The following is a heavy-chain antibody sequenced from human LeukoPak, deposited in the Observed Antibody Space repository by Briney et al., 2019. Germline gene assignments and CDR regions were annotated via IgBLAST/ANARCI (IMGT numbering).Heavy chain of an antibody. CDR2: INPNSGGT. CDR1: GYTFTGYY. CDR3: ASILDSSGYYSPWEVDY. V-gene: IGHV1-2*06. J-gene: IGHJ4*02. D-gene: IGHD3-22*01. Sequence: ASVKVSCKASGYTFTGYYMHWVRQAPGQGLEWMGRINPNSGGTNYAQKFQGRVTMTRDTSISTAYMELSRLRSDDTAVYYCASILDSSGYYSPWEVDYWGREPWSPSPQ.